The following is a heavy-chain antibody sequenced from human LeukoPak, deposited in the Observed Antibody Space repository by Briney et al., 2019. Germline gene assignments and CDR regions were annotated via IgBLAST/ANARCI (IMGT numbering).Heavy chain of an antibody. D-gene: IGHD3-3*01. Sequence: PSETLSLTCAVYGGSFSGYYWSWIRQPPGKGLEWIGEINHSGSTNYNPSLKSRVTISVDTSKNQFSLKLSSVTAADTAVYYCVRDYDFWSGYYIRWGQGTLVTVSS. V-gene: IGHV4-34*01. CDR1: GGSFSGYY. J-gene: IGHJ4*02. CDR3: VRDYDFWSGYYIR. CDR2: INHSGST.